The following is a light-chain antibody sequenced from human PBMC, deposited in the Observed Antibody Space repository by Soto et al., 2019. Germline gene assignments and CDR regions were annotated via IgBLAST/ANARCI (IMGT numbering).Light chain of an antibody. CDR3: QEYNSYSPT. J-gene: IGKJ1*01. CDR2: DAS. V-gene: IGKV1-5*01. Sequence: DIQMTQSPSTLSASVGDRVTITCRASQSISSWLAWYQQKPGKAPKLLIYDASSLESGVPSRFSGSGSGTEFTLTISSLHPDDVATYYCQEYNSYSPTFGQGTKVEI. CDR1: QSISSW.